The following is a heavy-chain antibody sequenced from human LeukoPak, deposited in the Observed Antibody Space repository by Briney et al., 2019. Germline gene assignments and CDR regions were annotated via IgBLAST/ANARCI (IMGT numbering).Heavy chain of an antibody. CDR2: ISAYNGNT. CDR3: ARVPLYYYDSSGYPVPDAFDI. V-gene: IGHV1-18*01. Sequence: ASVKVSCKASGYTFTSYGISWVRQAAGQGLEWMEWISAYNGNTNYAHKLQGRVTMTTDTSTSTAYMELRSLRSDDTAVYYCARVPLYYYDSSGYPVPDAFDIWGQGTMVTVSS. J-gene: IGHJ3*02. CDR1: GYTFTSYG. D-gene: IGHD3-22*01.